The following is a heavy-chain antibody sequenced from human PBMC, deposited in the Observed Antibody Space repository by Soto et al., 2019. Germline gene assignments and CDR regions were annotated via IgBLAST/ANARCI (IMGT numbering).Heavy chain of an antibody. V-gene: IGHV3-7*01. CDR1: GFTFSTYW. Sequence: GGTLRLSCAASGFTFSTYWMDWVRQAPGKGLEWVANINQDGSEKNYVDSVKGRFTIYRDNAKNSLYLQMSSLTAEDSALYYCSRSLNSWGQGTLVTVSS. CDR3: SRSLNS. J-gene: IGHJ4*02. CDR2: INQDGSEK.